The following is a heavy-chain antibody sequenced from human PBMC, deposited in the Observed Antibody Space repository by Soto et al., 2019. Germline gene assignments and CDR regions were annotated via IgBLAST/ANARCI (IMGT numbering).Heavy chain of an antibody. Sequence: EVQLVESGGGFIYPGGSLRLSCAASGLTIRNAWMNWVRQAPGKGLEWVGRIKTNTEGGTTDYAAAVKGRVTVSRDDSKNTLYLQMNSLKTEDTAVYYCTTGSVEGVWGQGTTVTVSS. CDR1: GLTIRNAW. CDR2: IKTNTEGGTT. D-gene: IGHD2-15*01. V-gene: IGHV3-15*07. CDR3: TTGSVEGV. J-gene: IGHJ6*02.